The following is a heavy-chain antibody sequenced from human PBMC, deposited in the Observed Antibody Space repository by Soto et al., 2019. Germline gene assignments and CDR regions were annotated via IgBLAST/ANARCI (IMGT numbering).Heavy chain of an antibody. Sequence: SETLSLTCAVSGGSISRGGYSWSWIRQPPEKGLEWIGYIYHSGSTYYNPSLKSRVTISVDRSKNQFSLKLSSVTAADTAVYYCATLPPRIVVVMTDLPTWGQGTLVTVSS. V-gene: IGHV4-30-2*01. CDR1: GGSISRGGYS. J-gene: IGHJ5*02. D-gene: IGHD2-15*01. CDR2: IYHSGST. CDR3: ATLPPRIVVVMTDLPT.